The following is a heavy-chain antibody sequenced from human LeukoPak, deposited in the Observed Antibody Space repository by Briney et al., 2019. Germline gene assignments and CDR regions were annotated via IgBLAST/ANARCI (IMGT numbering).Heavy chain of an antibody. CDR3: ARDSSSSSCFDY. CDR1: GFTVSSYA. J-gene: IGHJ4*02. Sequence: GGSLRLSCAASGFTVSSYAMHWVRQAPGKGLEWVAVISYDGSNKYYADSVKGRFTISRDNSKNTLYLQMNSLRAEDTAVYYCARDSSSSSCFDYWGQGTLVTVSS. V-gene: IGHV3-30*04. CDR2: ISYDGSNK. D-gene: IGHD6-13*01.